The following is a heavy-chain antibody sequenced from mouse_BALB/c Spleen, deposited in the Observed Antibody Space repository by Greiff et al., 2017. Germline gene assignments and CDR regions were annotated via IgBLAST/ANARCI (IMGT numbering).Heavy chain of an antibody. CDR1: GYTFTSYW. Sequence: QVHVKQSGAELAKPGASVKMSCKASGYTFTSYWMHWVKQRPGQGLEWIRYINPSTGYTEYNQKFKDKATLTADKSSSTAYMQLSSLTSEDSAVYYCARTDYYGSSWFAYWGQGTLVTVSA. J-gene: IGHJ3*01. D-gene: IGHD1-1*01. CDR3: ARTDYYGSSWFAY. CDR2: INPSTGYT. V-gene: IGHV1-7*01.